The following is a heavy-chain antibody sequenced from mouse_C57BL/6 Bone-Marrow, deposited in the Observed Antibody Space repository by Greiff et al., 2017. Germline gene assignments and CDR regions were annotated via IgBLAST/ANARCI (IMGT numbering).Heavy chain of an antibody. CDR2: ISSGSSTI. Sequence: EVQRVESGGGLVKPGGSLKLSCAASGFTFSDYGMHWVRQAPEKGLEWVSYISSGSSTIYYAVKVKGRFTISRDNAKNTLFLQMTSLRSEAPSMYCCAKGTCKYEGTCFAFWGKGTLVTVAA. V-gene: IGHV5-17*01. J-gene: IGHJ3*01. CDR3: AKGTCKYEGTCFAF. D-gene: IGHD5-1-1*01. CDR1: GFTFSDYG.